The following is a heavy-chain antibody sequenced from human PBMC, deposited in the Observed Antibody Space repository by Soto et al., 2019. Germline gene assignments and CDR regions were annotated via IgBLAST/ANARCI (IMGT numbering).Heavy chain of an antibody. CDR1: GSSFTGDY. CDR2: VFGNGAGTP. J-gene: IGHJ4*02. D-gene: IGHD3-22*01. Sequence: QVQLQESGPGLVRPSETLSLTCSVSGSSFTGDYWSWIRQPAGKGLEWIGRVFGNGAGTPIYNSSHTNRVNMSVDSSTKQFSLKLTSVTAADTAVYFCARDLPPYDRRRQSAGAFEDWGQGILVTVSS. V-gene: IGHV4-4*07. CDR3: ARDLPPYDRRRQSAGAFED.